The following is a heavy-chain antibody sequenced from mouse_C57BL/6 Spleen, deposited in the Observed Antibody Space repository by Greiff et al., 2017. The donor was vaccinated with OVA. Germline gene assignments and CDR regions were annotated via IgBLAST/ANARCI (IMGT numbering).Heavy chain of an antibody. CDR1: GYTFTDYY. Sequence: VQLQQSGPELVKPGASVKISCKASGYTFTDYYMNWVKQSHGKSLEWIGDINPNNGGTSYNQKFKGKATLTVDKSSSTAYMELRSLTSEDSAVYYCARSYYYERYFDVWGTGTTVTVSS. V-gene: IGHV1-26*01. D-gene: IGHD1-1*01. CDR2: INPNNGGT. CDR3: ARSYYYERYFDV. J-gene: IGHJ1*03.